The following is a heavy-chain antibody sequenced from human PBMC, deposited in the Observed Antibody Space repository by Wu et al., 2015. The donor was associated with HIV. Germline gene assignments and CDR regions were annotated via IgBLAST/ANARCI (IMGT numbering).Heavy chain of an antibody. D-gene: IGHD3-10*01. Sequence: QVQLVQSGAEVKKPGSSVKVSCKASGGTFSSYAISWVRQAPGQGLEWMGGIIPIFGTANYAQKFQGRVTITTDESTSTAYMELSSLRSEDTAVYYCAREFYYGSGSYYRSAFDIWGQGTMVTVSS. CDR1: GGTFSSYA. V-gene: IGHV1-69*05. CDR3: AREFYYGSGSYYRSAFDI. CDR2: IIPIFGTA. J-gene: IGHJ3*02.